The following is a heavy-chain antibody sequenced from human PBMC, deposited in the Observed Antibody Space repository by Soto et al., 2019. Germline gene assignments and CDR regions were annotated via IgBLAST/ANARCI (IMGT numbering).Heavy chain of an antibody. CDR3: AKESGYYYGSGSYYNGPDY. V-gene: IGHV3-53*01. CDR1: GFTVSSKY. D-gene: IGHD3-10*01. CDR2: SRSGGTT. J-gene: IGHJ4*02. Sequence: GGSLRLSCAASGFTVSSKYMAWVRQAPGKGLEVVAISRSGGTTYYADSVKGRFTISRDNSKNTLYLQMNSLRAEDTAVYYCAKESGYYYGSGSYYNGPDYWGQGTLVTVSS.